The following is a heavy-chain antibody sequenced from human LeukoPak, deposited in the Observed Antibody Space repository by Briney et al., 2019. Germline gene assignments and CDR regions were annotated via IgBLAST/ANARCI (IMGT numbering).Heavy chain of an antibody. D-gene: IGHD2-2*01. CDR2: INPDGTNP. J-gene: IGHJ4*02. Sequence: PGGSLRLSCSVSGLTSRNSWMRWVRQAPGKGLECVANINPDGTNPYYMDSVKGRFTVSRDNDKNSLYLQMHSLRAEDTATYYCVWGSSSFWGQGTLVTV. CDR1: GLTSRNSW. CDR3: VWGSSSF. V-gene: IGHV3-7*04.